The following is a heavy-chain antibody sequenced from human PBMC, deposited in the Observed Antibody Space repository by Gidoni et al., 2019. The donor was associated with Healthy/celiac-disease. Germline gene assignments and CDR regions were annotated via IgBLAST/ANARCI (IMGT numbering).Heavy chain of an antibody. CDR2: ISYDGSNK. Sequence: QVQLVESGGGVVRPGRSLRPSCAASGFPFSSFDIHWVPQAPGKGLEWVAVISYDGSNKDYADSVKGRFTISRDNSKNTLYLQMNSLRAEDTAVYYCARAGYCSGGSCYPYGPFDYWGQGTLVTVSS. V-gene: IGHV3-30-3*01. D-gene: IGHD2-15*01. J-gene: IGHJ4*02. CDR1: GFPFSSFD. CDR3: ARAGYCSGGSCYPYGPFDY.